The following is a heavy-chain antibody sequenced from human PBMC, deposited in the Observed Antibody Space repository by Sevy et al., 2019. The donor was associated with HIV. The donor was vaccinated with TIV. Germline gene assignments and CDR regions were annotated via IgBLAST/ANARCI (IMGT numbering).Heavy chain of an antibody. CDR1: GFTFSSYW. CDR3: ARNYGDYYYYYGMDV. D-gene: IGHD4-17*01. J-gene: IGHJ6*02. V-gene: IGHV3-7*03. CDR2: IKQDGSEK. Sequence: GGSLRLSCAASGFTFSSYWMSWVRQAAGKGLEWVADIKQDGSEKYYVDSVKGRFIISRDNAKNSMYLQMNSLRAQDTAVYYCARNYGDYYYYYGMDVWGQGTTVTVSS.